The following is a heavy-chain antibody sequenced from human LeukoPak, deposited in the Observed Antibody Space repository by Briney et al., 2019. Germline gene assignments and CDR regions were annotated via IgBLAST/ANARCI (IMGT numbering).Heavy chain of an antibody. CDR2: VRQDGSET. CDR1: GFTVSRYW. V-gene: IGHV3-7*01. CDR3: ARPLGWRDAFDI. Sequence: PGGSLRLSCAASGFTVSRYWMSWVRQAPGKGLEWVANVRQDGSETYYVDSVKGRFTISRDNAKNSLYLQMNSLRAEDTAVYYCARPLGWRDAFDIWGQGTMVTVSS. D-gene: IGHD7-27*01. J-gene: IGHJ3*02.